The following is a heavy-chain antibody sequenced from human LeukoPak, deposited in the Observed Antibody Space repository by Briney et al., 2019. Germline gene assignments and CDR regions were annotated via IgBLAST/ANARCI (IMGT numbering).Heavy chain of an antibody. J-gene: IGHJ5*02. CDR2: INHSGST. Sequence: PSETLSLTCAVYGGSFSGYYWSWIRQPPGKGLEWIGEINHSGSTNYNPSLKSRVTISVDTSKNQFSLKLSSVTAADTAVYYCARSLGYCSSTSCNGWFDPWGQGTLVTVSS. CDR1: GGSFSGYY. D-gene: IGHD2-2*01. V-gene: IGHV4-34*01. CDR3: ARSLGYCSSTSCNGWFDP.